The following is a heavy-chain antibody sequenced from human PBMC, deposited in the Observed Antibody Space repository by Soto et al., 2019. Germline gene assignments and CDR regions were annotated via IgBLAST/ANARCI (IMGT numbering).Heavy chain of an antibody. V-gene: IGHV3-21*01. CDR2: ISSSSSYI. D-gene: IGHD3-9*01. J-gene: IGHJ5*02. CDR1: GFTFSSYS. CDR3: ARDPSILTGYYTPWFDP. Sequence: GGSLRLSCAASGFTFSSYSMNWVRQAPGKGLEWVSSISSSSSYIYYADSVKGRFTISRDNAKNSLYLQMNSLRAEDTAVYYCARDPSILTGYYTPWFDPWGQGTLVTVSS.